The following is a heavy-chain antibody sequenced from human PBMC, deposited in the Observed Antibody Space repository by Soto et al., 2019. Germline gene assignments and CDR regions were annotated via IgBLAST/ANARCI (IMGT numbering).Heavy chain of an antibody. Sequence: EVQLLESGGGLAQPGGSLRLSCAASGFTFSNYGMTWVRQAPGKGLEWVSGISGSGTNTFYADAVKGRFAISRDNSKNTLYLQMNSLRADDTAVYYCAKVVDALTTEGVIRNFDYWGQGTLVTVSS. CDR2: ISGSGTNT. V-gene: IGHV3-23*01. CDR1: GFTFSNYG. J-gene: IGHJ4*02. D-gene: IGHD3-22*01. CDR3: AKVVDALTTEGVIRNFDY.